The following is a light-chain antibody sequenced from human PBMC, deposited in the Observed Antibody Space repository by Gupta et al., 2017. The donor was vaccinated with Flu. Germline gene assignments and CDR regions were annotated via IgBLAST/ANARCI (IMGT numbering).Light chain of an antibody. CDR3: QQRNCFPFN. CDR1: ENFKNF. J-gene: IGKJ3*01. Sequence: GERATLSCRASENFKNFLAWYQQKPGQPPRLLSCDASCWATGVPARCSGGVSGTDFTLAISSLEAGDFAVYYCQQRNCFPFNFGPGTRVDMK. V-gene: IGKV3-11*01. CDR2: DAS.